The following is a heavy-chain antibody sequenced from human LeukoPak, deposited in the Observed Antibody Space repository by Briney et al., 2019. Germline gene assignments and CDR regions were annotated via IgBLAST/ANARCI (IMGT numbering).Heavy chain of an antibody. Sequence: QPGRSLRLSCAASGFIFDDYAIHWVRQAPGKGLEWVSGISWNSGTIGYADSVKGRFTISRDNAKNSLHLQMDSLRAEDMALYYCAKATSATVTTLWGAYYFDYWGQGTLVTVSS. CDR2: ISWNSGTI. J-gene: IGHJ4*02. D-gene: IGHD4-17*01. CDR1: GFIFDDYA. CDR3: AKATSATVTTLWGAYYFDY. V-gene: IGHV3-9*03.